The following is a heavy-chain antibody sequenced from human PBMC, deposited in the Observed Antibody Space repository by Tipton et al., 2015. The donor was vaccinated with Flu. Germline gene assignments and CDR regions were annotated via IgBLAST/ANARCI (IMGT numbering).Heavy chain of an antibody. D-gene: IGHD2-8*01. V-gene: IGHV5-51*01. Sequence: VQLVQSGAEVKKPGESLKISCRASGYSFSNYWIGWVRQMPEKGLEWMGIIYPGDSETKYSPSFQGQVTISADKSISTAYLQWSRLKASDSAIYYCVRHPYCTNAVCPPGYWYFDLWGRGTLVTVSS. CDR2: IYPGDSET. CDR1: GYSFSNYW. CDR3: VRHPYCTNAVCPPGYWYFDL. J-gene: IGHJ2*01.